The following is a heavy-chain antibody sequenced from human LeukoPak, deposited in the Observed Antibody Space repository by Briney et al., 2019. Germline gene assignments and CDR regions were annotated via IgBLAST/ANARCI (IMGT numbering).Heavy chain of an antibody. Sequence: SETLSLTCAVYGGSFSGYYWSWIRQPPGKGLEWIGSIYYSGSTYYNPSLKSRVTISVDTSKNQFSLKLSSVTAADTAVYYCARHVYDSSSGYYYYYMDVWGKGTTVTVSS. CDR1: GGSFSGYY. CDR3: ARHVYDSSSGYYYYYMDV. CDR2: IYYSGST. V-gene: IGHV4-34*01. D-gene: IGHD6-6*01. J-gene: IGHJ6*03.